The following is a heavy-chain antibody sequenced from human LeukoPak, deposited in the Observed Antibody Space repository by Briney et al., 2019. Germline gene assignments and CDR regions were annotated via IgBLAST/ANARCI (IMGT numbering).Heavy chain of an antibody. D-gene: IGHD6-19*01. Sequence: PGGSLRLSCAASGFTFSSYAMHWVRQAPGKGLEWVAVISYDGSNKYYADSVKGRFTISRDNSKNTLYLQMNSLRAEDTAVYYCARDFYSSGWVEYWGQGTLVTVSS. V-gene: IGHV3-30*14. J-gene: IGHJ4*02. CDR1: GFTFSSYA. CDR3: ARDFYSSGWVEY. CDR2: ISYDGSNK.